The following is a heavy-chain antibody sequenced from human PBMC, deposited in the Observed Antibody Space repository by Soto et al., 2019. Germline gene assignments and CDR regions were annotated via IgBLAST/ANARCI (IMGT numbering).Heavy chain of an antibody. CDR1: GYPLTDFY. Sequence: QVQLVQSGAGVKKPGASVTVSCKTSGYPLTDFYIHWVRQAPGQGLEWMAWINPHTGDTNTALKFQGRVTMTGDTSINTAFMEVTRLRSDDTAVYYCAREGGAAPGARREWYLDLWGRGTLVSVSS. CDR3: AREGGAAPGARREWYLDL. V-gene: IGHV1-2*02. CDR2: INPHTGDT. D-gene: IGHD6-25*01. J-gene: IGHJ2*01.